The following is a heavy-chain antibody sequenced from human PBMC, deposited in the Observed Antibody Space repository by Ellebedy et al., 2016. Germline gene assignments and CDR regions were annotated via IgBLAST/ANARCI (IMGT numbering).Heavy chain of an antibody. J-gene: IGHJ4*02. CDR3: ARSSPYCGGGPCYSDY. D-gene: IGHD2-21*01. Sequence: KVSCKGSGYSFTSYWIGWVRQMPGKGLEWMGSVYPGDSDATYSPSFQGHVTISADKSISTAYLQWSSLKASDTAIYYCARSSPYCGGGPCYSDYWGQGTLVTVSS. CDR1: GYSFTSYW. V-gene: IGHV5-51*01. CDR2: VYPGDSDA.